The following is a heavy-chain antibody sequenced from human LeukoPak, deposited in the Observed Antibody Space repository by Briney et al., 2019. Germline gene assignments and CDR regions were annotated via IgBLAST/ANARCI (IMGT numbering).Heavy chain of an antibody. J-gene: IGHJ6*03. CDR1: GYTFTCYY. V-gene: IGHV1-2*02. CDR3: AREEVGRAGYMDV. CDR2: INPNSGGT. Sequence: ASVKVSCKASGYTFTCYYMHWVRQAPGQGLEWMGWINPNSGGTNYAQKFQGRVTMTRDTSISTAYMELSRLRSDDTAVYYCAREEVGRAGYMDVWGKGTTVTISS.